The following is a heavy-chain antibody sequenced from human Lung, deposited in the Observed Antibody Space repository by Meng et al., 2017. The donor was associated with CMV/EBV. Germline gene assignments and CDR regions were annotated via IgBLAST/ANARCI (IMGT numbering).Heavy chain of an antibody. CDR1: GGTFSNYA. CDR3: ARDSRGSTWYLLAGYYYGSGV. Sequence: SVXVSXKASGGTFSNYAITWVRQAPGQGLEWMGGIIPVVGTVNYPQKFQGRVTITADKSTSTVYMELSSLRSEDTAVYYCARDSRGSTWYLLAGYYYGSGVWGQXTTVTVS. D-gene: IGHD6-13*01. J-gene: IGHJ6*02. CDR2: IIPVVGTV. V-gene: IGHV1-69*06.